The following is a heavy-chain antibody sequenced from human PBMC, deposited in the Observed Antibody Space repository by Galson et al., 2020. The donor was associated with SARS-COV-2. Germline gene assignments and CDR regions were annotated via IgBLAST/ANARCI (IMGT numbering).Heavy chain of an antibody. Sequence: GESLKISCKASGYTFTSNSIHWVRQAPGQRPEWMGWINTGNGNPKYSQRFQNRVTMTRDTSASTVYMELSSLRSEDTAVYYCARRVIFGVVFDYWGQGTLVTVSS. CDR1: GYTFTSNS. J-gene: IGHJ4*02. V-gene: IGHV1-3*04. CDR3: ARRVIFGVVFDY. CDR2: INTGNGNP. D-gene: IGHD3-3*01.